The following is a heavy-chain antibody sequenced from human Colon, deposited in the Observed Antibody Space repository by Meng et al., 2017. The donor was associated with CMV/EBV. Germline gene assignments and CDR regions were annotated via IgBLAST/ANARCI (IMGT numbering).Heavy chain of an antibody. V-gene: IGHV3-48*04. CDR2: ISSSGSTI. J-gene: IGHJ4*02. Sequence: GGSLRLSCATSGFIFSDHNINWVRQAPGKGLEWVSYISSSGSTIYYADSVKGRFTISRDNAKNSLYLQMNSLRAEDTAVYYCARWRGGTHDYWGQGTLVTVSS. CDR3: ARWRGGTHDY. D-gene: IGHD1-1*01. CDR1: GFIFSDHN.